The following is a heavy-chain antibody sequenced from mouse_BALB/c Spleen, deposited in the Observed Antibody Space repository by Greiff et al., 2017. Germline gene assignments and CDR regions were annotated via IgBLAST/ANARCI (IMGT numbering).Heavy chain of an antibody. Sequence: QVQLKESAAELARPGASVKMSCKASGYTFTSYTMHWVKQRPGQGLEWIGYINPSSGYTEYNQKFKDKTTLTADKSSSTAYMQLSSLTSEDSAVYYCVRTFYAMDYWGQGTSVTVSS. V-gene: IGHV1-4*02. CDR1: GYTFTSYT. CDR2: INPSSGYT. J-gene: IGHJ4*01. CDR3: VRTFYAMDY.